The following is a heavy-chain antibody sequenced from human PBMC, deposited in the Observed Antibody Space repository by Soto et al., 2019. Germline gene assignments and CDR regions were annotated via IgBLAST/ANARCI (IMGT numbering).Heavy chain of an antibody. V-gene: IGHV1-8*02. Sequence: QVQLMQSGAEVRKPGASVKVSCRASGYTFTDYVINWVRQATGQGLEWLGWMTPNSGNTGYALKFQGRVTLTRDIARSTAYMELSSLTSEDTAVYYCARNLYNTGDFDHWGQGTLVTVSS. CDR2: MTPNSGNT. CDR3: ARNLYNTGDFDH. CDR1: GYTFTDYV. J-gene: IGHJ5*02. D-gene: IGHD3-16*01.